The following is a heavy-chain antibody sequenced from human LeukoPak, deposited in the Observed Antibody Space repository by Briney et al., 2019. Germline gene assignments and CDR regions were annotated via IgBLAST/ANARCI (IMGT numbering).Heavy chain of an antibody. J-gene: IGHJ4*02. V-gene: IGHV3-74*01. CDR1: GFTFSSYW. CDR3: ARRIQGMAPYYFDY. Sequence: GGSLRLSCTASGFTFSSYWMHWVRQAPGKGLVWVSRINSDGGSTSYADSVKGRFTISRDNAKNTLYLQMNSLRAEDTAVYCARRIQGMAPYYFDYWGQGTLVTVSS. D-gene: IGHD5-24*01. CDR2: INSDGGST.